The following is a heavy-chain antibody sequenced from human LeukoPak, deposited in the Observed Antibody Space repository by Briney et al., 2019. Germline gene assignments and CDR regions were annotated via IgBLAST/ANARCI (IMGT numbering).Heavy chain of an antibody. CDR2: INPNSGGT. V-gene: IGHV1-2*02. D-gene: IGHD3-3*01. CDR1: GYTFTGYY. J-gene: IGHJ6*03. Sequence: ASVKVSCKASGYTFTGYYMHWVRQAPGQGLEWMGWINPNSGGTNYAQKFQGRVTMTRDTSISTAYMELSRLRSDDTAVYYCARDPRITIFGASYYYYMDVWGKGTTVTVSS. CDR3: ARDPRITIFGASYYYYMDV.